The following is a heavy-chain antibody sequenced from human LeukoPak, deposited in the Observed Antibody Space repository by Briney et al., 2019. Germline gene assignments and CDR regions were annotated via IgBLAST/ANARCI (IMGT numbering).Heavy chain of an antibody. V-gene: IGHV1-18*01. CDR2: ISAYNGNT. CDR3: ARSYYYDSSGYLWEDY. J-gene: IGHJ4*02. Sequence: ASVKVSCKASGYTFTSYGISWVRQAPGQGLEWMGWISAYNGNTNYAQKLQGRVTMTTDTSTSTACMELRSLRSDDTAVYYCARSYYYDSSGYLWEDYWGQGTLVTVSS. CDR1: GYTFTSYG. D-gene: IGHD3-22*01.